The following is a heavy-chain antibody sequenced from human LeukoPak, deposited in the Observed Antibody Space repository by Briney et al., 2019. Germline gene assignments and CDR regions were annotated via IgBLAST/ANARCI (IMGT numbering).Heavy chain of an antibody. CDR1: GGSISSSSYY. Sequence: PSETLSLTCTVSGGSISSSSYYWGWIRQPPGKGLEWIGSIYYSGSTYYNPSLKSRVTISVDTSKNQFSLKLSSVIAADTAVYYCARGEERRPAVTTFSWARKPFDYWGQGALVTVSS. J-gene: IGHJ4*02. D-gene: IGHD4-17*01. CDR2: IYYSGST. CDR3: ARGEERRPAVTTFSWARKPFDY. V-gene: IGHV4-39*07.